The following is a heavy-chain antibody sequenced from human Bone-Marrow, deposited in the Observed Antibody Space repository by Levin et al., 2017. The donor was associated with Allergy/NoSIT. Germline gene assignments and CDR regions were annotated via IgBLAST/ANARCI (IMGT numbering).Heavy chain of an antibody. D-gene: IGHD3-16*02. V-gene: IGHV3-21*01. Sequence: PGGSLRLSCAASGFTFSSYSMNWVRQAPGKGLEWVSSISSSSSYIYYADSVKGRFTISRDNAKNSLYLQMNSLRAEDTAVYYCARFIYRDAGSHAFDIWGQGTMVTVSS. CDR3: ARFIYRDAGSHAFDI. CDR2: ISSSSSYI. CDR1: GFTFSSYS. J-gene: IGHJ3*02.